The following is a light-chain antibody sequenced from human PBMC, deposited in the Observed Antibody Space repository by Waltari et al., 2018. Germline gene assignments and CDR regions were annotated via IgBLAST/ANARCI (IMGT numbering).Light chain of an antibody. V-gene: IGLV7-43*01. CDR3: LLYYGGLWV. J-gene: IGLJ3*02. CDR1: NGAVTSGAY. Sequence: QTVVTQEPSVTVSPGGTVTLTCASSNGAVTSGAYANWFQQKPGQAPRSLIFGANNKYSWTPARFSGSLLGGKAALTLSGVQPEDEAEYYCLLYYGGLWVFGGGTKLTVL. CDR2: GAN.